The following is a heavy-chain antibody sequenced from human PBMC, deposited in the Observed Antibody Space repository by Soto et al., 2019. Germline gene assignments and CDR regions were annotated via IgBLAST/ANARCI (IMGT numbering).Heavy chain of an antibody. CDR3: ARTDLTPVDYYMDV. CDR1: GGSISSYY. V-gene: IGHV4-59*01. J-gene: IGHJ6*03. CDR2: IYYSGST. D-gene: IGHD7-27*01. Sequence: SSETLSLTCTVSGGSISSYYWSWIRQPPGKGLEWIGYIYYSGSTNYNPSLKSRVTISVDTSKNQFSLKLSSVTAADTAVYYCARTDLTPVDYYMDVWGKGTRVTVSS.